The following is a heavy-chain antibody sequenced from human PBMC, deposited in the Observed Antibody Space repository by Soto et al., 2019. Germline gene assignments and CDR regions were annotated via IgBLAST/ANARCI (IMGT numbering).Heavy chain of an antibody. Sequence: GGSLRLSCAASGFTFSSYAMHWVRQAPGKGLEWVAVISYDGSNKYYADSVKGRFTISRDNSKNTLYLQMNSLRAEDTAVYYCARDRLTSVYCSGGSCYTLRPSDYYYHGMDVWGHGTTVTVSS. D-gene: IGHD2-15*01. V-gene: IGHV3-30-3*01. CDR2: ISYDGSNK. CDR3: ARDRLTSVYCSGGSCYTLRPSDYYYHGMDV. J-gene: IGHJ6*02. CDR1: GFTFSSYA.